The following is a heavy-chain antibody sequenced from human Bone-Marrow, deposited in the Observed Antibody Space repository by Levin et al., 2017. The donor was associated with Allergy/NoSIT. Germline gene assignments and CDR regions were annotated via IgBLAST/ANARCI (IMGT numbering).Heavy chain of an antibody. D-gene: IGHD4-17*01. CDR3: ARDPWDDGDSFDY. J-gene: IGHJ4*02. CDR1: GFTFSSHA. Sequence: GESLKISCAASGFTFSSHAMHWVRQAPGKGLEWVAVLSYDGSHHYYADSVRGRFTISRDNSKNTLYLQMNSLRPEDTALYYCARDPWDDGDSFDYWGQGTLVTVSS. CDR2: LSYDGSHH. V-gene: IGHV3-30*04.